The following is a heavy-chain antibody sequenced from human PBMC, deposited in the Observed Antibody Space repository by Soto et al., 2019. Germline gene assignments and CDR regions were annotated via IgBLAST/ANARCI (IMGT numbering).Heavy chain of an antibody. J-gene: IGHJ6*03. D-gene: IGHD3-3*01. V-gene: IGHV1-2*04. CDR3: ARDKGVGFWSGNSYYYMDV. Sequence: ASVKVSCKASGYTFTGYYMHWVRQAPGQGLEWMGWINPNSGGTNYAQKFQGWVTMTRDTSISTAYMELSRLRSDDTAVYYCARDKGVGFWSGNSYYYMDVWGKGTTVTVSS. CDR2: INPNSGGT. CDR1: GYTFTGYY.